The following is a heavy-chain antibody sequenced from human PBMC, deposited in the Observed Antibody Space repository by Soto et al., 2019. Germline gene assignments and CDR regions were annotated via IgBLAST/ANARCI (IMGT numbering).Heavy chain of an antibody. CDR2: ISWNSGSI. CDR1: GFTFDDYA. D-gene: IGHD3-22*01. J-gene: IGHJ4*02. Sequence: QPGGSLRLSCAASGFTFDDYAMHWVRQAPGKGLEWVSGISWNSGSIGYADSVKGRFTISRDNAKNSLYLQMNSLRAEDTALYYCAKDSSSGYYYPDYWGQGTLVTVSS. CDR3: AKDSSSGYYYPDY. V-gene: IGHV3-9*01.